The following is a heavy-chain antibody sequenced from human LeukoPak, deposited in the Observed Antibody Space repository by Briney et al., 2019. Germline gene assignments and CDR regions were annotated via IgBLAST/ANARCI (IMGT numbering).Heavy chain of an antibody. CDR2: IIPILGIA. CDR1: GGTFSSYT. V-gene: IGHV1-69*02. CDR3: ARMGHSGSPFDY. D-gene: IGHD1-26*01. Sequence: SVKVSCKASGGTFSSYTISWVRQAPGQGLEWMGRIIPILGIANYAQKFQGRATITADKSTSTAYMELSSLRSEDTAVYYCARMGHSGSPFDYWGQGTLVTVSS. J-gene: IGHJ4*02.